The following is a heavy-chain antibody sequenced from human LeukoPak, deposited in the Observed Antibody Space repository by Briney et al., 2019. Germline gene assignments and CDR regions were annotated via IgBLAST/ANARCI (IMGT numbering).Heavy chain of an antibody. Sequence: SETLSLTCTVSGGSNYWSWIRQPTGKGLEWIGHIHYSGSPNYNPSLKSRLTISIDTSKNQFSLKLNSVTAADTAVYYCARRQKLRGPRAGDAFDIWGQGTMVTVSS. CDR2: IHYSGSP. V-gene: IGHV4-59*08. CDR1: GGSNY. J-gene: IGHJ3*02. D-gene: IGHD4/OR15-4a*01. CDR3: ARRQKLRGPRAGDAFDI.